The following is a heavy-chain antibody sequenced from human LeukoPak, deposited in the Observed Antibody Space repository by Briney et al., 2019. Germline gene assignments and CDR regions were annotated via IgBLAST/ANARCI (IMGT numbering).Heavy chain of an antibody. CDR2: IYYSGST. J-gene: IGHJ4*02. CDR1: GGSISSSSYY. Sequence: PSETLSLTCTVSGGSISSSSYYWGWIRQPPGKGLEWIGSIYYSGSTYYNPSLKSRVTISVDTSKNQFSLKLSSVTAADTAVYYCARGGNNFAFDYWGQGTLVTVSS. CDR3: ARGGNNFAFDY. D-gene: IGHD5-24*01. V-gene: IGHV4-39*01.